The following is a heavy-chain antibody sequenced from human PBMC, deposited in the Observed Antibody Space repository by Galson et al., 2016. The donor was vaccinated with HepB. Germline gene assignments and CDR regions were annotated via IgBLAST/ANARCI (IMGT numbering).Heavy chain of an antibody. J-gene: IGHJ6*03. D-gene: IGHD6-13*01. V-gene: IGHV3-21*05. CDR3: ARDLIAAAGRTLYYYYYYMDV. CDR1: GFTFSSYT. CDR2: ISSSSSSDI. Sequence: SLRLSCAASGFTFSSYTMNWVRQAPGKGLEWVSYISSSSSSDIYYADSAKGRFTISRDNAKNSLYLQMNSLRAEDTAVYYCARDLIAAAGRTLYYYYYYMDVWGKGTTVTVSS.